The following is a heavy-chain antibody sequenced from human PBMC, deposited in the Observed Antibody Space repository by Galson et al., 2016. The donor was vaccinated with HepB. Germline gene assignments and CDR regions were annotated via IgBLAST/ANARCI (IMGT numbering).Heavy chain of an antibody. CDR3: ARESIGGFDP. D-gene: IGHD3-16*01. J-gene: IGHJ5*02. Sequence: SLRLSCAASGFTFSSYWMSWVRQAPGKRLEWVANIKQDGSEREYVDSVKGRFTISRDNAKHSLYLQMNSLRAEDTAVFYCARESIGGFDPWGQGTLVTVSS. V-gene: IGHV3-7*01. CDR2: IKQDGSER. CDR1: GFTFSSYW.